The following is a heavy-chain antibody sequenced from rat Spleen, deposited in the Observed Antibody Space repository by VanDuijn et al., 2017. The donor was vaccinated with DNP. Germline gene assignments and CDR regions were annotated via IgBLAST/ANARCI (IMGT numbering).Heavy chain of an antibody. J-gene: IGHJ3*01. CDR2: ISYDGSST. CDR1: GFTFSDYY. CDR3: ASLNNYNWFAY. V-gene: IGHV5S10*01. D-gene: IGHD1-10*01. Sequence: EVQLVESGGGLVQPGRSLKLSCAASGFTFSDYYMAWIRQAPKKGLEWVATISYDGSSTYYRDSVKGRFTISRDDPKSTLYLQMDGLRSEDTATYYCASLNNYNWFAYWGQGTLVTVSS.